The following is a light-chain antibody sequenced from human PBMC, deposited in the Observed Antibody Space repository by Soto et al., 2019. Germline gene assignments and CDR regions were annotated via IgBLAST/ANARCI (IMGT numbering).Light chain of an antibody. V-gene: IGLV2-14*03. Sequence: QSALTQPASVSGSPGQSIAISCTGTSSDVGSDNYVSWYQHHPGRAPKLIIYDVHNRPSGVSNRFSGSKSGNTASLTITGLQAEDEADYYCSSYTTSITLVFGGGTKVTV. CDR1: SSDVGSDNY. J-gene: IGLJ3*02. CDR2: DVH. CDR3: SSYTTSITLV.